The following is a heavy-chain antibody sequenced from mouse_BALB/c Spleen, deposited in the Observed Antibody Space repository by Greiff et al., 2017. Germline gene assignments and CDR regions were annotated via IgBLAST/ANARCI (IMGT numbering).Heavy chain of an antibody. CDR2: ILPGSGST. J-gene: IGHJ4*01. CDR3: ARWYYRYDDGDAMDY. CDR1: GYTFSSYW. Sequence: LVESGAELMKPGASVKISCKATGYTFSSYWIEWVKQRPGHGLEWIGEILPGSGSTNYNEKFKGKATFTADTSANTAYMKLSSLTSEDSAVYYCARWYYRYDDGDAMDYWGQGTSVTVSS. V-gene: IGHV1-9*01. D-gene: IGHD2-14*01.